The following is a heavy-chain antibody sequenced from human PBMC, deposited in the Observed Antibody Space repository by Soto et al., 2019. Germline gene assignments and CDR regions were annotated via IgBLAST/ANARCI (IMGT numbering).Heavy chain of an antibody. CDR2: TYHSGTT. D-gene: IGHD6-13*01. J-gene: IGHJ5*02. CDR3: AREVNSSPARGPNWFDP. CDR1: GDSINNSHW. Sequence: QVQLQASGPGLVQPSGTLSLTCAVSGDSINNSHWWSWVRQTPGKGLEWIGETYHSGTTNYNPSLKTRVTILIDKSKNQFSLKMNSVTAADTAVYYCAREVNSSPARGPNWFDPWGQGTLVTVSS. V-gene: IGHV4-4*02.